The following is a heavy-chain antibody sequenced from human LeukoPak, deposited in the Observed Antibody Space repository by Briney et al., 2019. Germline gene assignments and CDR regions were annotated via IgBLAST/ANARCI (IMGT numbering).Heavy chain of an antibody. V-gene: IGHV4-34*01. CDR2: INHSGST. J-gene: IGHJ4*02. D-gene: IGHD2-8*02. CDR1: GGSFSGYY. CDR3: ARTTGHKDY. Sequence: SETLSLTCAVYGGSFSGYYWSWIRQPPGKGLEWIGEINHSGSTNYNPSLESRVTISVDTSKNQLSLKLSSVTAADTAVYYCARTTGHKDYWGQGTLVTVSS.